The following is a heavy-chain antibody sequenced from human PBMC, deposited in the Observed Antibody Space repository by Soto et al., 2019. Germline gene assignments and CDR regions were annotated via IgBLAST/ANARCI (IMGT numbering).Heavy chain of an antibody. Sequence: SETLSLTCSVSGGSIGSHFWSWIRHSPGKGPELVGYIYHTVNTKYNPALKSRVTISMDTSKNQLSLQLSSVTAADTAVYYCAKLQYTVVTALDIWGQGTMVTLSS. CDR1: GGSIGSHF. D-gene: IGHD2-15*01. V-gene: IGHV4-59*11. J-gene: IGHJ3*02. CDR3: AKLQYTVVTALDI. CDR2: IYHTVNT.